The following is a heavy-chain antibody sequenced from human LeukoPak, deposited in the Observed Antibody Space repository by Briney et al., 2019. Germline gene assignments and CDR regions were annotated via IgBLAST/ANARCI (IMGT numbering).Heavy chain of an antibody. Sequence: ASVKVSCKASGYTFTSYDINRVRQATGQGLEWMGWMNPNSGNTGYAQKFQGRVTMTRNTSISTAYMELSSLRSEDTAVYYCARDHVAAAGTGDYWGQGTLVTVSS. CDR1: GYTFTSYD. CDR3: ARDHVAAAGTGDY. J-gene: IGHJ4*02. V-gene: IGHV1-8*01. D-gene: IGHD6-13*01. CDR2: MNPNSGNT.